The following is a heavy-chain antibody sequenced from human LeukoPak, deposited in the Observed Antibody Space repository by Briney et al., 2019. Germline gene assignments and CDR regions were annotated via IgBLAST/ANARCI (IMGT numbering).Heavy chain of an antibody. V-gene: IGHV3-48*01. CDR1: GFTFSDYN. CDR2: ITGSGSTI. D-gene: IGHD6-19*01. CDR3: ARPTSSGWYSH. Sequence: GGSLRLSCAASGFTFSDYNMNWVRQAPGKGLEWVSYITGSGSTIFYADSVKGRFTISRDNVKNSLYLQMNSLRAEDTDVYYCARPTSSGWYSHWGQGTVVTVSS. J-gene: IGHJ4*03.